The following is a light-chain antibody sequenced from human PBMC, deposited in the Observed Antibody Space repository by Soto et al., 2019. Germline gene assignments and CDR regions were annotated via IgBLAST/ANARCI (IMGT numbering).Light chain of an antibody. V-gene: IGLV1-44*01. CDR2: INN. J-gene: IGLJ3*02. Sequence: QSVLTQPPTASGTPGQGVTISCSGGSSNIGRNTVNWYRQLPGTAPKLLIYINNQRPSGVPDRFSVSMSGTSASLAIRGLQSEDEADYYCAAWDDSLNGPVFGGGTKLNVL. CDR3: AAWDDSLNGPV. CDR1: SSNIGRNT.